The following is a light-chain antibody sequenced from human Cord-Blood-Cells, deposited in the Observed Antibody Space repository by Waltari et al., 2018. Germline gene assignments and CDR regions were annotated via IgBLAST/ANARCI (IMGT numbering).Light chain of an antibody. CDR3: AAWDDSLSGV. V-gene: IGLV1-47*01. J-gene: IGLJ3*02. CDR2: RNN. CDR1: SYNIGSNY. Sequence: QSVLTQPPSASGTPGQRVTISCSGSSYNIGSNYVYWYQQLPGTAPKLLIYRNNQRPSGVPDRFSGSKSGTSASLAISGLRSEDEAGYYCAAWDDSLSGVFGGGTKLTVL.